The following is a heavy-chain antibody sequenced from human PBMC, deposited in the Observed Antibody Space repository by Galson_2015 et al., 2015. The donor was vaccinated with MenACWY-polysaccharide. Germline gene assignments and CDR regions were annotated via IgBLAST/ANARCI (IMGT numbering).Heavy chain of an antibody. V-gene: IGHV6-1*01. J-gene: IGHJ5*02. CDR3: VRGVAAASLLFDP. CDR2: TYYRTNWSS. CDR1: GDSVSSHTAA. D-gene: IGHD6-19*01. Sequence: CAISGDSVSSHTAAWNWIRQSPSRGLEWLGRTYYRTNWSSDYALSVRGRITINADTSKNQFSLQLNSVTPEDTAVYYCVRGVAAASLLFDPCVQGTLVTVSS.